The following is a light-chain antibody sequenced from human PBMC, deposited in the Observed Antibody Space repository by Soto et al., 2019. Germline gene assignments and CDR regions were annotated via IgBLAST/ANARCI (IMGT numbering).Light chain of an antibody. CDR1: SSDVGNYNL. CDR3: WSYAVGRTYV. Sequence: LTQPASVSGSPGQSITISCTGSSSDVGNYNLVSWYQQHPGKAPKLMIYEDTKWPSGVSNRFSGSKSGNTAYLTISGLQAEDEADYYCWSYAVGRTYVFGTGTKVT. CDR2: EDT. J-gene: IGLJ1*01. V-gene: IGLV2-23*01.